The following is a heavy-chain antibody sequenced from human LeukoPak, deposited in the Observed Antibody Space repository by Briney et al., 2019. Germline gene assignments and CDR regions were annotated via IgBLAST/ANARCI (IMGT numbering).Heavy chain of an antibody. CDR3: ARGSPRGYGSGSYVRSWFDP. J-gene: IGHJ5*02. CDR1: GGSFRGYY. Sequence: SETLSVTCAVYGGSFRGYYWSWIRQPPGKGLEWIGEINHSGSTNYNPSLKSRVTISVDTSKNQFSLKLSSVTAADTAVYYCARGSPRGYGSGSYVRSWFDPWGQGTLVAVSS. D-gene: IGHD3-10*01. CDR2: INHSGST. V-gene: IGHV4-34*01.